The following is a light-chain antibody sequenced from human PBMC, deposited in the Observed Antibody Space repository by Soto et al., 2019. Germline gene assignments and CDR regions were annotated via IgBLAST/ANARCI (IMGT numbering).Light chain of an antibody. V-gene: IGLV2-8*01. CDR1: SSDVGGYNS. J-gene: IGLJ2*01. CDR2: EVS. Sequence: QSALTQPPSASGSPGQSVTISCTGTSSDVGGYNSVSWYQQHPGKAPKLMISEVSKRPSGVPDRFSGSKSGNTASPTVSGLQAEDEADYYCSSYAVNDNLVFGGGTKVTVL. CDR3: SSYAVNDNLV.